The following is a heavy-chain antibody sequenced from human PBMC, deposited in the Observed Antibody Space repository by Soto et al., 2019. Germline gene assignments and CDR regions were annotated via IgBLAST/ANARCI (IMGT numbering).Heavy chain of an antibody. CDR1: GFTFGDNA. Sequence: LRLSCKGPGFTFGDNAMSWVRQAPGKGRGWGRLMRKKGYGGNTEEAASATGRFPISRDGSKSIAYLQTSSLKNEGSAVYYCNRGAGGYYGCFDFWGQGTPVNVSS. D-gene: IGHD3-10*01. V-gene: IGHV3-49*04. J-gene: IGHJ4*02. CDR3: NRGAGGYYGCFDF. CDR2: MRKKGYGGNT.